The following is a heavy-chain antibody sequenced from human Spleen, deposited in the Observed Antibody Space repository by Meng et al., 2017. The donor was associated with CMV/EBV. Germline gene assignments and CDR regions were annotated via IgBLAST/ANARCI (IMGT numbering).Heavy chain of an antibody. J-gene: IGHJ4*02. CDR2: INHSGST. D-gene: IGHD4-17*01. CDR3: ARNLDYGDYVPATLAY. Sequence: QVPLQQGGAGLLKPSETLSLTCAVYGGSFSGYYWSWIRQPPGKGLEWIGEINHSGSTNYNPSLKSRVTISVDTSKNQFSLKLSSVTAADTAVYYCARNLDYGDYVPATLAYWGQGTLVTVSS. V-gene: IGHV4-34*01. CDR1: GGSFSGYY.